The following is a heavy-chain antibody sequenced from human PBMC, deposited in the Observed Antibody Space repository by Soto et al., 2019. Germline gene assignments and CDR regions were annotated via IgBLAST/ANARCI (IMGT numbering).Heavy chain of an antibody. CDR3: ARDEGSRSYYYYCGMDV. Sequence: SQTLSLTCAISGDSVSSNSAAWNWIRQSPSRGLEWLGRTYYRSKWYNDYAVSVRSRITINPDTSKNQFSLQLNSVTPEDTAVYYCARDEGSRSYYYYCGMDVWGQGNTVTVSS. CDR2: TYYRSKWYN. J-gene: IGHJ6*02. D-gene: IGHD6-19*01. V-gene: IGHV6-1*01. CDR1: GDSVSSNSAA.